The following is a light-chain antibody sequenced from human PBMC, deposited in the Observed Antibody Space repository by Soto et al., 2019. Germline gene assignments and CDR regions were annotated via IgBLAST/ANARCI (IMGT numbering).Light chain of an antibody. J-gene: IGLJ1*01. V-gene: IGLV3-25*03. CDR1: ALPKQY. CDR3: QSADSSGTSYV. CDR2: KDS. Sequence: SYELTQPPSVSVSPGQTARITCSGDALPKQYAYWYQQKPGQAPVLVIYKDSERPSGIPERFSGSSSGTTVTLTISGVQAEDDADYYCQSADSSGTSYVFGTGTKLTVL.